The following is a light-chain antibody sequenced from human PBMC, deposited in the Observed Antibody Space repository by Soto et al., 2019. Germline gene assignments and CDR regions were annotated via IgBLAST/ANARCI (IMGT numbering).Light chain of an antibody. CDR1: QSVGST. Sequence: EILMTQSPATLSVSPGERVILSCRASQSVGSTLAWYQQKPGQAPRLPIRGASTRATGVPARFSGSGSGTEFTLTISSLQSEDFAVYYCQQYSTSLTFGGGTTLEIK. V-gene: IGKV3-15*01. CDR2: GAS. CDR3: QQYSTSLT. J-gene: IGKJ4*02.